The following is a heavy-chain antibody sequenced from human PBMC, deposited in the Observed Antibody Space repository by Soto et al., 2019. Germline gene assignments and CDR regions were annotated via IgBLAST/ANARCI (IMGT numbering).Heavy chain of an antibody. CDR2: IYNDGTT. CDR1: GLPVAGSY. J-gene: IGHJ6*02. D-gene: IGHD3-10*01. Sequence: SGGSLRLSCVASGLPVAGSYMAWVRQAPGKGLEWASVIYNDGTTYYSQSVEGRFTISRDTSKNTLYLQMDRLGDEDTAVYYCVRPLPSGQTHARDVWGQGTTVTVSS. CDR3: VRPLPSGQTHARDV. V-gene: IGHV3-53*01.